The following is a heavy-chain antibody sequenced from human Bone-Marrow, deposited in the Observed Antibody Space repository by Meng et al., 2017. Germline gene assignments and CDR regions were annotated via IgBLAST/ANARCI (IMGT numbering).Heavy chain of an antibody. Sequence: GESLKISCAASGFTFSSYGMHWVRQAPGKGLEWVAVISYDGSNKYYADSVKGRFTISRDNSKNTLYLQMNSLRAEDTAVYYCACIAVAGTAGGSYFDYWGQGTLVTVSS. D-gene: IGHD6-19*01. CDR2: ISYDGSNK. J-gene: IGHJ4*02. V-gene: IGHV3-30*06. CDR1: GFTFSSYG. CDR3: ACIAVAGTAGGSYFDY.